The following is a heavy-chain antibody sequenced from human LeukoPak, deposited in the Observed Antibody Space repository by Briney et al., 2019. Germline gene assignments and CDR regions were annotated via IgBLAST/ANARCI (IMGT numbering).Heavy chain of an antibody. CDR3: ARDLMT. V-gene: IGHV4-34*01. Sequence: SETLSLTCAVSGGSFSGKYWTWIRQPPGKGLEWIGEITYSGSIYYNPSLKSRVTISVDTSRNQFSLKLNSVTAADTAVYYCARDLMTWGQGTLVTVSS. J-gene: IGHJ4*02. CDR2: ITYSGSI. CDR1: GGSFSGKY.